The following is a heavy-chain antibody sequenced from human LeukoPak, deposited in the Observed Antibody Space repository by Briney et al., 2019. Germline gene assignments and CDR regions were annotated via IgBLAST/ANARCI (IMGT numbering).Heavy chain of an antibody. CDR2: ISGYNGNT. CDR1: GYTFTTYG. J-gene: IGHJ6*03. CDR3: ARVGMATGVSYYYYYYMDV. D-gene: IGHD5-24*01. V-gene: IGHV1-18*01. Sequence: ASVKVSCKTSGYTFTTYGITWVRQAPGQGLEWMGWISGYNGNTKYAQKFQGRLTMTTDTSTNTAYMELSRLRSDDTAVYYCARVGMATGVSYYYYYYMDVWGKGTTVTVSS.